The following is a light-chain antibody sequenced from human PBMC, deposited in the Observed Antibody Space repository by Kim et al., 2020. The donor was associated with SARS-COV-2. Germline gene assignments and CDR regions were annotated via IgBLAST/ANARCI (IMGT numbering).Light chain of an antibody. Sequence: AQGETATITCGGYNIGSKSVHWYQKKPGQAPVLVIYYDSDRPSGIPERFSGSSSRNTATLTISRVEAGDEADYYCQVWDGSTDHPVFGGGTKLTVL. CDR2: YDS. CDR3: QVWDGSTDHPV. V-gene: IGLV3-21*04. J-gene: IGLJ2*01. CDR1: NIGSKS.